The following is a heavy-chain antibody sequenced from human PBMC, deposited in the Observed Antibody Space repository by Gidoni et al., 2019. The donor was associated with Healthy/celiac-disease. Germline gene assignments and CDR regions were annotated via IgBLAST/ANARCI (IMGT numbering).Heavy chain of an antibody. CDR2: IDSGGST. J-gene: IGHJ4*02. CDR1: GFTVSSNY. CDR3: ARTGAAAFFDY. Sequence: EVQLVETGGGLIQPGGSLRLSCAPSGFTVSSNYMSWVRQAPGKGLEWVSVIDSGGSTYYADSVKGRFTISRDNAKNTLYLQRNSLRAEDTAVYDCARTGAAAFFDYWGQGTLVTVSS. V-gene: IGHV3-53*02. D-gene: IGHD6-13*01.